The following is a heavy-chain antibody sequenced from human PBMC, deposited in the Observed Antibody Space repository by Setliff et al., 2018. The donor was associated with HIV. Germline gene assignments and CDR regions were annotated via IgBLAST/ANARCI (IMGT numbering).Heavy chain of an antibody. CDR3: ARGDGTKYYYYYYMDV. Sequence: SETLSLTCTVSGGSISSSYWTWTRQPPGKGLEWIGNIHYSGSTNYNPSLKSRVTIPVDTSRSQFSLKLSSVTAADTAVYYCARGDGTKYYYYYYMDVWGKGTTVTVSS. CDR2: IHYSGST. D-gene: IGHD1-7*01. CDR1: GGSISSSY. J-gene: IGHJ6*03. V-gene: IGHV4-59*01.